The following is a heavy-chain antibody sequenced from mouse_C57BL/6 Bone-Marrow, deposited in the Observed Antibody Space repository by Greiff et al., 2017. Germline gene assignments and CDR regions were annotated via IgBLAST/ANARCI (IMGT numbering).Heavy chain of an antibody. V-gene: IGHV1-64*01. CDR2: IHPNSGST. Sequence: QVQLQQPGAELVKPGASVKLSCKASGYTFTSYWMHWVKQRPGQGLEWIGMIHPNSGSTNYNEKFKSKATLTVDKSSSKAYMQLSSLTSEDSAVYYCARYTTVVADWYFDVWGTGTTVTVSS. D-gene: IGHD1-1*01. J-gene: IGHJ1*03. CDR1: GYTFTSYW. CDR3: ARYTTVVADWYFDV.